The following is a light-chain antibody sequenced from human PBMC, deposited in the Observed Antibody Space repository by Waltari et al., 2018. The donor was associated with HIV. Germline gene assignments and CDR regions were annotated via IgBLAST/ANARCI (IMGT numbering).Light chain of an antibody. CDR3: ASHTDRTNLGV. V-gene: IGLV2-8*01. Sequence: QSALIQPPSASGSLGQSVPISCTGTRSDVGASDYVSWYQQHPGQAPKIILYDVFKRPSGVPDRFSGSKSGNTASLTVSGLQAADEADYYCASHTDRTNLGVFGGGTKLTVL. CDR2: DVF. J-gene: IGLJ3*02. CDR1: RSDVGASDY.